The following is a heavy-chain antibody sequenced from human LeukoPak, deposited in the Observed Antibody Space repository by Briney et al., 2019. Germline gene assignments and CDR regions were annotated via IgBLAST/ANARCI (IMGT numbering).Heavy chain of an antibody. J-gene: IGHJ4*02. CDR2: IYYSGST. Sequence: SETLSLTCPVSGGSISSYYWSWIRQPPGKGLEWIGYIYYSGSTNYNPSLKSRVTISVDTSKNQFSLKLSSVTAADTAVYYCARDATDYGDYEFDYWGQGTLVTVSS. D-gene: IGHD4-17*01. CDR3: ARDATDYGDYEFDY. CDR1: GGSISSYY. V-gene: IGHV4-59*01.